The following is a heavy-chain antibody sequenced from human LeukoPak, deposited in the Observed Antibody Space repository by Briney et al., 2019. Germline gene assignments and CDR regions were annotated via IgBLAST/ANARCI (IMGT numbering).Heavy chain of an antibody. Sequence: PGGSLRLSCAASGITFRSHAMTWFRKAPEKALNGVAGSYGAGDATFHADSVRGRFTTSRDNSKNALYLQFNSLSADDSPIYYCAKDRTVVPLAYWYFDLWGRGTLVTVSS. V-gene: IGHV3-23*01. CDR1: GITFRSHA. CDR3: AKDRTVVPLAYWYFDL. CDR2: SYGAGDAT. D-gene: IGHD2-2*01. J-gene: IGHJ2*01.